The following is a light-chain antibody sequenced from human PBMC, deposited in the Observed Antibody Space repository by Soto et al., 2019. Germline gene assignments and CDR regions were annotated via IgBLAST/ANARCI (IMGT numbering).Light chain of an antibody. V-gene: IGLV3-21*02. CDR1: NIGSRS. CDR2: DDS. CDR3: QVWDTTSDHWM. Sequence: SYEPTQPPSVSVAPRQTATITCGGNNIGSRSVHWYQQKSGQAPVLVVFDDSVRPSGIPERISGYNSGNTATLTISGVEAGDEADYYCQVWDTTSDHWMXGGGTRSPS. J-gene: IGLJ3*02.